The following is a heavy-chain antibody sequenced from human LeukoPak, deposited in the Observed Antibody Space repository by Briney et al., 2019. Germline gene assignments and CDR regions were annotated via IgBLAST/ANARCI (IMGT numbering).Heavy chain of an antibody. D-gene: IGHD3-10*01. CDR2: IYPGDSDT. J-gene: IGHJ4*02. CDR1: GYSFTSYW. CDR3: ARHKGPGGVWFSLLDY. Sequence: GESLKISCKGSGYSFTSYWIGWVRQMPGKGLEWMGIIYPGDSDTRYSPSFQGQVTISADKSISTAYLQWSSLKASDTAMYYCARHKGPGGVWFSLLDYWGQGTLVTVSS. V-gene: IGHV5-51*01.